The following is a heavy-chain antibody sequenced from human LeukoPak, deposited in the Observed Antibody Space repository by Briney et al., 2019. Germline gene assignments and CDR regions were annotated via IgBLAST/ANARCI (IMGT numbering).Heavy chain of an antibody. V-gene: IGHV4-4*09. CDR1: GGSISSYY. CDR3: ARVYPDFWSGPRFDP. Sequence: KPSETLSLTCTVSGGSISSYYWSWIRQPPGKGLEWIGYIYTSGSTNYNPSLKSRVTISVDTSKNQFSLKLSSVTAADTAVYYCARVYPDFWSGPRFDPWGQGTLVTVSS. CDR2: IYTSGST. D-gene: IGHD3-3*01. J-gene: IGHJ5*02.